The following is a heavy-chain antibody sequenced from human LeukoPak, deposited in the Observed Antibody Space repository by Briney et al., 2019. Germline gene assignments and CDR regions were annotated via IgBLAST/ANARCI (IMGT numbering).Heavy chain of an antibody. Sequence: SQTLSLTCTVSGGSISSGSDYWSWSRQPAGKGLEWIGHIYTSGSTSYNPSLQSRVTISVDTSKHQFSLKVTSVTAADTAVYYCARAGGSVGWYGTIDSWGQGTLVTVSS. J-gene: IGHJ4*02. CDR2: IYTSGST. D-gene: IGHD6-19*01. CDR1: GGSISSGSDY. CDR3: ARAGGSVGWYGTIDS. V-gene: IGHV4-61*09.